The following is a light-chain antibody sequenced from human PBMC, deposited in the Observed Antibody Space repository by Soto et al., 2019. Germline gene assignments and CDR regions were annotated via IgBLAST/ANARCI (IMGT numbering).Light chain of an antibody. CDR2: GAS. CDR3: QQYGSSPPT. J-gene: IGKJ5*01. CDR1: QSVSSSY. V-gene: IGKV3-20*01. Sequence: EIVLTQSPATLSLSPGERATLSCRASQSVSSSYLAWYQQKPGQAPRLLIYGASSRATGIPDGFSGSGSGTDFTLTSSRLEPEDFAVYYCQQYGSSPPTFGQGTRLEIK.